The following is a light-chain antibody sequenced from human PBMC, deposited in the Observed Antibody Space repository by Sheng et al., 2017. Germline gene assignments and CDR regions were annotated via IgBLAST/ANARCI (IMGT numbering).Light chain of an antibody. CDR3: QQYGSSPLWT. J-gene: IGKJ1*01. Sequence: ETVMTQSPATLSVSPGERATLSCRASQNVFSNLAWYQQKPGQAPRLLIYGASTRATGIPARFSGSGSGTEFTLTISSLQSEDFAVYYCQQYGSSPLWTFGQGTKVEIK. CDR1: QNVFSN. CDR2: GAS. V-gene: IGKV3-15*01.